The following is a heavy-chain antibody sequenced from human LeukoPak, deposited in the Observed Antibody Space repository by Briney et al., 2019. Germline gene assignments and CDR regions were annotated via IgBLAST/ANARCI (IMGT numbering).Heavy chain of an antibody. V-gene: IGHV4-38-2*02. J-gene: IGHJ3*02. CDR2: IYHSGST. D-gene: IGHD3-10*01. CDR3: ARFSSSGSYYADAFDI. Sequence: SETLSLTCTVSGYSISSGYYCGWIRQPPGKGLEWIGSIYHSGSTYYNPSLKSRVTISVDTSKNQFSLKLSSVTAADTAVYYCARFSSSGSYYADAFDIWGQGTMVTVSS. CDR1: GYSISSGYY.